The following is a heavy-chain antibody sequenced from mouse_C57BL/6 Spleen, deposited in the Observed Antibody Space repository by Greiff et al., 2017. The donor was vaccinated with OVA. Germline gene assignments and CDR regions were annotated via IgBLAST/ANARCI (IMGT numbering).Heavy chain of an antibody. D-gene: IGHD4-1*01. CDR1: GYTFTSYW. CDR2: IDPSDSYT. Sequence: QVQLKQPGAELVKPGASVKLSCKASGYTFTSYWMQWVKQRPGQGLEWIGEIDPSDSYTNYNQKFKGKATLTVDTSSSTAYMQLSSLTSEDSAVYYCARSGTGFYAMDYWGQGTSVTVSS. J-gene: IGHJ4*01. CDR3: ARSGTGFYAMDY. V-gene: IGHV1-50*01.